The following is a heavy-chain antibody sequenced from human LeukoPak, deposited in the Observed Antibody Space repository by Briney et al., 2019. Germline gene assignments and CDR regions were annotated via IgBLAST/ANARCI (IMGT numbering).Heavy chain of an antibody. V-gene: IGHV4-39*01. CDR3: ARHRASSRGGSGYSQGQFDY. CDR1: GGSLSSNDYY. D-gene: IGHD3-22*01. J-gene: IGHJ4*02. CDR2: IYYSGST. Sequence: SETLSLTCTVSGGSLSSNDYYWGWIRQPPGKGLEWIGTIYYSGSTYYNPSLKSRVSISVDTSKNQFSLKLSSVTAADTAVYYCARHRASSRGGSGYSQGQFDYWGQGTLVTVSS.